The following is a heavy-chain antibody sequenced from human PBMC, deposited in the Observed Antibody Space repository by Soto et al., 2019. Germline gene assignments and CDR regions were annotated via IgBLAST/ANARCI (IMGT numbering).Heavy chain of an antibody. CDR1: GFTFSSYG. Sequence: SGGSLRLSCAASGFTFSSYGMHWVRQAPGKGLEWVAVIWYDGSNKYYADSVKGRFTISRDNSKNTLYLQMNSLRAEDTAVYYCASSSGSYPHDAFDIWGQGTMVTVS. V-gene: IGHV3-33*01. CDR3: ASSSGSYPHDAFDI. J-gene: IGHJ3*02. CDR2: IWYDGSNK. D-gene: IGHD1-26*01.